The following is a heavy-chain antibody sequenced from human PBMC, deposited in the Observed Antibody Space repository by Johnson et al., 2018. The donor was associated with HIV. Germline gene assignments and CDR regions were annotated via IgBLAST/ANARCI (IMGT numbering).Heavy chain of an antibody. Sequence: VQLVESGGGLVQPGGSLRLSCAASGFTFSSYWMSWVRQAPGQGLEWVANIKQDGSEKYYVDSVKGRFTISRDNSKNTLYLQMNSLRAEDTAVYYCAKGDCSGGSCYSFTDAFDIWGQGTMVTVSS. CDR1: GFTFSSYW. V-gene: IGHV3-7*01. CDR3: AKGDCSGGSCYSFTDAFDI. CDR2: IKQDGSEK. D-gene: IGHD2-15*01. J-gene: IGHJ3*02.